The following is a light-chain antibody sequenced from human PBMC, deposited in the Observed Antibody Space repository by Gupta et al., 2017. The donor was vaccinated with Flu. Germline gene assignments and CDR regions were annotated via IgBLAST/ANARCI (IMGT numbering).Light chain of an antibody. CDR1: SSNIGSNT. CDR2: SNS. J-gene: IGLJ1*01. CDR3: AAWDDSLNGHYV. Sequence: SVLTQQPSASGTPGQRVTISCSGRSSNIGSNTVNWYQRLPGTAPKLLIHSNSQRPSGVPDRFSGSKSGTSASLAISGLQSEDEADYYCAAWDDSLNGHYVFGAGTGVTVL. V-gene: IGLV1-44*01.